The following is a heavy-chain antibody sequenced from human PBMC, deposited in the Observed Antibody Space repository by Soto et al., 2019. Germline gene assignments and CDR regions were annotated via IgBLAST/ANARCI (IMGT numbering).Heavy chain of an antibody. CDR2: ISAYNGYT. J-gene: IGHJ4*02. CDR3: ARGHGDFIGSYDY. CDR1: GYTFNKYS. Sequence: QGRLVQSEAEVKKPGASVRVSCKASGYTFNKYSISWLRQAPGQGLEWMGWISAYNGYTDSSQKLLGRLTIATDKSTSTAYMELRSQRSYDTAVYYCARGHGDFIGSYDYWRQSNLGTTS. V-gene: IGHV1-18*01. D-gene: IGHD1-26*01.